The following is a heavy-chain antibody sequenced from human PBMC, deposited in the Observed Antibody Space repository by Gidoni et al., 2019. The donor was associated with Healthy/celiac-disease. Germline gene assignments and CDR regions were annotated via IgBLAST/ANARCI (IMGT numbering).Heavy chain of an antibody. Sequence: QVQLVESGGGVVQPGRSLRLSCAASGFTFSSYGMHWVRQAPGKGLEWVAVRWYDGSNKYYADSVKGRFTISRDNSKNTLYLQMNSLRAEDTAVYYCARGDIAVAGTFFDYWGQGTLVTVSS. J-gene: IGHJ4*02. CDR2: RWYDGSNK. D-gene: IGHD6-19*01. V-gene: IGHV3-33*01. CDR3: ARGDIAVAGTFFDY. CDR1: GFTFSSYG.